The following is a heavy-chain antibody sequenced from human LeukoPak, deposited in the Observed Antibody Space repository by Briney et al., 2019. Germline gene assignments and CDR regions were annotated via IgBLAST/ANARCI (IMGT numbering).Heavy chain of an antibody. CDR2: ISPNGGST. V-gene: IGHV3-64D*06. Sequence: PGGSLRLSCSASGFTFSAYAMHWVRQAPGKGLEYVPAISPNGGSTYYADSVKGRFTISRDNSKNTLYPQMSSLRVEDTAVYYCVPKGNEGYWGQGTLVTVSS. D-gene: IGHD1-1*01. CDR3: VPKGNEGY. J-gene: IGHJ4*02. CDR1: GFTFSAYA.